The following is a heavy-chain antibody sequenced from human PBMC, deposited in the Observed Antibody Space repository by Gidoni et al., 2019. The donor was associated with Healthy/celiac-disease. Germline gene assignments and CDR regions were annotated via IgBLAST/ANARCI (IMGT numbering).Heavy chain of an antibody. Sequence: QVQLVQSGAEVKKPGASVKVSCKASGYTFTSYYMHWVRQAPGQGLEWMGIINPSGGSTSYEQKFQGRVTMTRDTSTSTVYMELSSLRSEDTAVYYCARTDGVGAPYDDAFDIWGQGTMVTVSS. V-gene: IGHV1-46*01. J-gene: IGHJ3*02. CDR2: INPSGGST. D-gene: IGHD1-26*01. CDR3: ARTDGVGAPYDDAFDI. CDR1: GYTFTSYY.